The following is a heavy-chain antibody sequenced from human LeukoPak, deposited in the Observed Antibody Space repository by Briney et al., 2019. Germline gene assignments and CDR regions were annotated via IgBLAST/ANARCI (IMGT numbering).Heavy chain of an antibody. CDR1: GYTFSGYF. J-gene: IGHJ4*02. V-gene: IGHV1-2*02. CDR2: IYPNSGGT. CDR3: ARFSGSSNFDY. D-gene: IGHD1-26*01. Sequence: ASVKVSCRASGYTFSGYFMHWVRQAPGQGLEWMGWIYPNSGGTKYAQKFQGRVTMTRDTSISTIYMELSSLRSNDTAVYYCARFSGSSNFDYWGQGTLVTVSS.